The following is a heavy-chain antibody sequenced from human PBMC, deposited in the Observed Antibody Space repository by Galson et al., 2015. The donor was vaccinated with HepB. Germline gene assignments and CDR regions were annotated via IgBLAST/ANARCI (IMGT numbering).Heavy chain of an antibody. J-gene: IGHJ2*01. Sequence: CAISGDSVSSNIAAWNWIRQSPSRGLEWLGRTYYRSKWYSDYAPSVRGRITVNSDTFKSQFSLQLNSVTPDDTAVYYCARAGGFGSTSWYFDLWGRGTLVTVSS. V-gene: IGHV6-1*01. CDR3: ARAGGFGSTSWYFDL. CDR2: TYYRSKWYS. CDR1: GDSVSSNIAA. D-gene: IGHD2-2*01.